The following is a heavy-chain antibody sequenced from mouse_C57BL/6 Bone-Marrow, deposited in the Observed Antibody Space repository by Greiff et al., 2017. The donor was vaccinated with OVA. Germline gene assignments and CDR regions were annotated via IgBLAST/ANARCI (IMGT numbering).Heavy chain of an antibody. CDR3: TRGYSNYYAMDY. CDR1: GYTFTDYE. D-gene: IGHD2-5*01. CDR2: IDPETGGT. Sequence: VQLQQSGAELVRPGASVTLSCKASGYTFTDYEMHWVKQTPVHGLEWIGAIDPETGGTSYTQKFQGKAILTADKSSSTAYMELRSLTSEDSAVYYCTRGYSNYYAMDYWGQGTAVTVSS. V-gene: IGHV1-15*01. J-gene: IGHJ4*01.